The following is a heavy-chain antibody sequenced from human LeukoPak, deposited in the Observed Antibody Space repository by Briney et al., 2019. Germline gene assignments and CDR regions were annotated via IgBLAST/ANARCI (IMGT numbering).Heavy chain of an antibody. CDR1: GFTFSDYA. Sequence: GGSLRLSCAASGFTFSDYALHWVRQAPGKGLEWVAVISYDGSRKYYVDSVKGRFIISRDNSKNTLFLQMDSLRPEDTALYFCVGTEDWSGYYYYFDHWGQGTLVTVSS. CDR2: ISYDGSRK. CDR3: VGTEDWSGYYYYFDH. J-gene: IGHJ4*02. V-gene: IGHV3-30-3*01. D-gene: IGHD3-22*01.